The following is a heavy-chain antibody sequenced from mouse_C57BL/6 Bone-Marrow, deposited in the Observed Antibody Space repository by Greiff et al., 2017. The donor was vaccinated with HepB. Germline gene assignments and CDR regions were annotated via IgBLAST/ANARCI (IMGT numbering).Heavy chain of an antibody. CDR2: ISSGGDYI. V-gene: IGHV5-9-1*02. D-gene: IGHD3-1*01. J-gene: IGHJ2*01. Sequence: EVQRVESGEGLVKPGGSLKLSCAASGFTFSSYAMSWVRQTPEKRLEWVAYISSGGDYIYYADTVKGRFTISRDNARNTLYLQMSSLKSEDTAMYYCTRDGGYQFPYFDYWGQGTTLTVSS. CDR3: TRDGGYQFPYFDY. CDR1: GFTFSSYA.